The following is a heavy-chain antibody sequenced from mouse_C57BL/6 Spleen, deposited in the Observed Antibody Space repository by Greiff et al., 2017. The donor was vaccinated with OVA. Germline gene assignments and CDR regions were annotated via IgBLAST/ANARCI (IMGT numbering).Heavy chain of an antibody. CDR3: TIYYDYAGY. J-gene: IGHJ2*01. D-gene: IGHD2-4*01. V-gene: IGHV6-3*01. Sequence: EVHLVESGGGLVQPGGSMKLSCVASGFTFSNYWMNWVRQSPEKGLEWVAQIRLKSDNYATHYAESVKGRFTISRDDSKSSVYLQMNNLRAEDTGIYYCTIYYDYAGYWGQGTTLTVSS. CDR2: IRLKSDNYAT. CDR1: GFTFSNYW.